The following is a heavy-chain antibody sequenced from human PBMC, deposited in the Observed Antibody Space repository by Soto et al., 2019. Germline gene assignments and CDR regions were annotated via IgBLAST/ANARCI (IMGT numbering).Heavy chain of an antibody. CDR1: GFTFSSYE. CDR2: ISSSGSTI. CDR3: ATMYSSSWYGGSYYGMDV. Sequence: LRLSCAASGFTFSSYEMNWVRQAPGKGLEWVSYISSSGSTIYYADSVKGRFTISRDNAKNSLYLQMNSLRAEDTAVYYCATMYSSSWYGGSYYGMDVWGQGTTVTVSS. J-gene: IGHJ6*02. V-gene: IGHV3-48*03. D-gene: IGHD6-13*01.